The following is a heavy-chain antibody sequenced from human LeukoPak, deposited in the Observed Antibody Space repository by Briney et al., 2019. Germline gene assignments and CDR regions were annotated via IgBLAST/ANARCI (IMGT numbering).Heavy chain of an antibody. V-gene: IGHV1-18*01. Sequence: ASVKVSCKASGYTFTNYGISWVRQSPGQGLEWMGWISVYTGKTYHAQKFQARVTMTTDTSTTTAYMELRSLRSDDTAVYYCAKDRGWQYADYETVAVEHWGQGTLVTVSS. CDR2: ISVYTGKT. CDR1: GYTFTNYG. J-gene: IGHJ4*02. D-gene: IGHD4-17*01. CDR3: AKDRGWQYADYETVAVEH.